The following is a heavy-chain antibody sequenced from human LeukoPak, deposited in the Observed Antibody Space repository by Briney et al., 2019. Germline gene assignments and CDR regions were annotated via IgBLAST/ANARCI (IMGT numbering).Heavy chain of an antibody. CDR3: ARLGPRYWYFDL. Sequence: PSETLSLTCAVSGYSISSGYYWGWIRQPPGKGLEWIGSIYHSGSTYYNPPLKSRVTISVDTSKNQFSLKLSSVTAADTAVYYCARLGPRYWYFDLWGRGTLVTVSS. J-gene: IGHJ2*01. CDR1: GYSISSGYY. CDR2: IYHSGST. V-gene: IGHV4-38-2*01. D-gene: IGHD7-27*01.